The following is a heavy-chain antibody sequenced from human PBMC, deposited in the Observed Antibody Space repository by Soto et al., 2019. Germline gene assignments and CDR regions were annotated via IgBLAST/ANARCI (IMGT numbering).Heavy chain of an antibody. CDR2: ISGSGGST. Sequence: EVQLLESGGGLVQPGGSLRLSCAASGFTFSSYAMSWVRQAPGKGLEWVSAISGSGGSTYYADSVKGRFTISRDNSKNTLDLQMNSMGAEDTAVYYCAKGDCSGGSCYYNWFDPWGQGTLVTVSS. V-gene: IGHV3-23*01. CDR3: AKGDCSGGSCYYNWFDP. CDR1: GFTFSSYA. D-gene: IGHD2-15*01. J-gene: IGHJ5*02.